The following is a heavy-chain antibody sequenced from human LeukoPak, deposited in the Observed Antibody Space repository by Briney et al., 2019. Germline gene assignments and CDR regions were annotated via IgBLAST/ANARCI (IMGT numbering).Heavy chain of an antibody. Sequence: SETLSLTCTVSGGSISSYYWSWIRQPPGKGLEWIGYIYCSGSTNYNPSLRSRVTISVDTSKNQFSLKLNSVTAADTAVYYCATRSYYDTSGVYGMDVWGQGTTVTVSS. D-gene: IGHD3-22*01. CDR2: IYCSGST. CDR3: ATRSYYDTSGVYGMDV. J-gene: IGHJ6*02. V-gene: IGHV4-4*08. CDR1: GGSISSYY.